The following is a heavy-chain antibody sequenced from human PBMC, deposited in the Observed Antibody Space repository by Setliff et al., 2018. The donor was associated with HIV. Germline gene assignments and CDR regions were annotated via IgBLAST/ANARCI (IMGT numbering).Heavy chain of an antibody. CDR2: IIPILGRS. J-gene: IGHJ6*02. D-gene: IGHD2-2*01. CDR3: ARGGVCTSTSCGGNYYYGMDV. CDR1: GDTFSIYA. Sequence: SVKVSCKASGDTFSIYAISWVRQAPGQGLEWMGGIIPILGRSIYAQKFQGRVTITADESTSTAYMELSSLRSDDTAVYYCARGGVCTSTSCGGNYYYGMDVWGQGTTVTVS. V-gene: IGHV1-69*10.